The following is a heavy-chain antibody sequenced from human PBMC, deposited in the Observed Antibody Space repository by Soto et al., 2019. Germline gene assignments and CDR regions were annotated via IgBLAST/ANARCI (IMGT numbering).Heavy chain of an antibody. D-gene: IGHD2-2*01. CDR2: MCHSGST. CDR1: GGSISSGGYS. Sequence: SETLSLTCAVSGGSISSGGYSWSWIRQPPGKGLEWIGYMCHSGSTYYNPSLKSRVTISIDRSKNQFSLKLSSVTAADTAVYYCARVPDYRGQGILVTVSS. V-gene: IGHV4-30-2*01. CDR3: ARVPDY. J-gene: IGHJ4*02.